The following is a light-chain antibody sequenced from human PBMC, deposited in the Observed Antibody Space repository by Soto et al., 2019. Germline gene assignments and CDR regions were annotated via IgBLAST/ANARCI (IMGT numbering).Light chain of an antibody. Sequence: QSALTQPASVSASPGQSITISCTGTSSDVGGYNYVSWYQQHPGKAPKLMIFEVSNRPSGVSNRLSGSKSGNTAPLTISGLQAEDEADYYCSSYTSSSTWVFGGGTKVTVL. CDR3: SSYTSSSTWV. CDR1: SSDVGGYNY. CDR2: EVS. J-gene: IGLJ3*02. V-gene: IGLV2-14*01.